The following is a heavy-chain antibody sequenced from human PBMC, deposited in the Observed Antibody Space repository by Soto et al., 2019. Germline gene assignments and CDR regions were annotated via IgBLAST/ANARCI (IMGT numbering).Heavy chain of an antibody. CDR3: TRVRELIGGYYFDY. D-gene: IGHD1-26*01. Sequence: GGSLRLSCTASGFTFGDYAMSWFRQAPGKGLEWVGFIRSKAYGGTTEYAASVKGRFTISRDDSKSIAYLQMNSLKTEDTAVYYCTRVRELIGGYYFDYWGQGTLVTVSS. V-gene: IGHV3-49*03. CDR2: IRSKAYGGTT. CDR1: GFTFGDYA. J-gene: IGHJ4*02.